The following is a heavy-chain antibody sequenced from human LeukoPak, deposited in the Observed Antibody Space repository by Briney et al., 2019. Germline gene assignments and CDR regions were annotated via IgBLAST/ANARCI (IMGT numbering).Heavy chain of an antibody. J-gene: IGHJ6*03. Sequence: SETLSLTCTVSGGSISSYYWSWIRQPPGKGLEWIGYIYYSGSTNYNLSLKSRVTISVDTSKNQFSLKLSSVSAADTAVYYCARGRSSMVRGYYYYYMDVWGKGTTVTISS. CDR2: IYYSGST. CDR1: GGSISSYY. D-gene: IGHD3-10*01. CDR3: ARGRSSMVRGYYYYYMDV. V-gene: IGHV4-59*01.